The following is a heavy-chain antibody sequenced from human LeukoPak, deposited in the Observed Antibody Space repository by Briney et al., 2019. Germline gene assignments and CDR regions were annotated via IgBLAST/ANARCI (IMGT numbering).Heavy chain of an antibody. V-gene: IGHV1-2*02. CDR1: GYTFTGHY. Sequence: ASVKVSCKASGYTFTGHYMHWVRQALGQGLEWMGWIYPKSGGTNYAQKFQSRVTMTRDTSITTAFMELNILKSDDTAVYYCVRDGYSGGAFDIWGQGTMVTVSS. CDR2: IYPKSGGT. D-gene: IGHD5-12*01. CDR3: VRDGYSGGAFDI. J-gene: IGHJ3*02.